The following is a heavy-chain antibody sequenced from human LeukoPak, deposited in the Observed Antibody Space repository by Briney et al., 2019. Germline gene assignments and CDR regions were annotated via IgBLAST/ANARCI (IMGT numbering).Heavy chain of an antibody. CDR3: ARGDRHMTTVTS. V-gene: IGHV1-18*01. Sequence: ASVKVSCKASGYTFTSYGISWVRQAPGQGLEWMGWISAYNGNTNYAQKLQGRVTMTTDTSTSTAYMELRSLRAEDTAVYYCARGDRHMTTVTSWGQGTLVTVSS. CDR2: ISAYNGNT. J-gene: IGHJ4*02. D-gene: IGHD4-17*01. CDR1: GYTFTSYG.